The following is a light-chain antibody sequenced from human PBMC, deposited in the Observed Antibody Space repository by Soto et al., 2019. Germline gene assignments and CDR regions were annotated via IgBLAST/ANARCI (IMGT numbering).Light chain of an antibody. Sequence: DIQRTQSPSTLSASVGDRVTITFRASQSISSWLAWYQQKPGKAPKLLIYDASSLESGVPSRFSGSGSGTEFTLTISSLQPDDFATYYCQQYNSYPYTFGQGTKVDIK. CDR3: QQYNSYPYT. V-gene: IGKV1-5*01. CDR2: DAS. CDR1: QSISSW. J-gene: IGKJ2*01.